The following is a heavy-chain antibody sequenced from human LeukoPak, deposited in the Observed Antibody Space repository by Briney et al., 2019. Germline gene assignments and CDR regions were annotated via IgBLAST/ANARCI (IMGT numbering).Heavy chain of an antibody. CDR2: ISSSSSYI. CDR1: GFTFSSYS. D-gene: IGHD3-22*01. CDR3: ARRSITIIPPQNTVWLLGMDV. V-gene: IGHV3-21*04. Sequence: GGSLRLSCAASGFTFSSYSMNWVRQAPGKGLEWVSSISSSSSYIYYADSVKGRFTISRDNAKNSLYLQMNSLRAEDTAVYYCARRSITIIPPQNTVWLLGMDVWGQGTTVTVSS. J-gene: IGHJ6*02.